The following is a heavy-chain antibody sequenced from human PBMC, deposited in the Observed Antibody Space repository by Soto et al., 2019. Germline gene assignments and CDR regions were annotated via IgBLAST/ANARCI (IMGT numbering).Heavy chain of an antibody. CDR2: ITPFNGNT. CDR1: GDTFTYRY. Sequence: GASVKVSCKASGDTFTYRYLHWVRQAPGQALEWMGCITPFNGNTNYAQKFQDRVTITRDRSMTTDYMELSSLRSEDTAMYYCARCEAYCGGDSEGAFDIWGQGTMVTVSS. V-gene: IGHV1-45*02. CDR3: ARCEAYCGGDSEGAFDI. D-gene: IGHD2-21*02. J-gene: IGHJ3*02.